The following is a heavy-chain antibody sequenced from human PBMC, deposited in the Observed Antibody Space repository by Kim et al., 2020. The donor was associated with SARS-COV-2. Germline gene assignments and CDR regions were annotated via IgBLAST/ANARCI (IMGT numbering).Heavy chain of an antibody. CDR3: ARPGIAARKNWGY. Sequence: YAQGFTGRFVFSLDTSVSTAYLQISSLKAEDTAVYYCARPGIAARKNWGYWGQGTLVTVSS. V-gene: IGHV7-4-1*02. D-gene: IGHD6-6*01. J-gene: IGHJ4*02.